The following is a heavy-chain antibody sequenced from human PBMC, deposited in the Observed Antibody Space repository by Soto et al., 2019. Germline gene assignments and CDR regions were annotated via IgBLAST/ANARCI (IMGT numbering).Heavy chain of an antibody. V-gene: IGHV5-51*01. D-gene: IGHD1-26*01. J-gene: IGHJ4*02. CDR1: GYRFSTYW. CDR2: IYPGDADT. CDR3: ARLGGIVDTGTWIQ. Sequence: GESLKISCKASGYRFSTYWIGWVRQRPGKGPEWMAIIYPGDADTRENPSYQGQVTNSADKSSKTVHLQWRSLKASDTAINYCARLGGIVDTGTWIQWGQETPVTVSA.